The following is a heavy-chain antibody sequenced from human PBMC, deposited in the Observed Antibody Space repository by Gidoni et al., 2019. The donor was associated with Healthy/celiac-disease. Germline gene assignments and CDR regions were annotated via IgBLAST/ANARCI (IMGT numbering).Heavy chain of an antibody. V-gene: IGHV4-59*01. CDR3: ASYPRAYSGSYSRAFDI. D-gene: IGHD1-26*01. CDR1: AGSTTSYY. J-gene: IGHJ3*02. Sequence: QAQLQESGPGLVKSSETLSLTCTVPAGSTTSYYWSWIRQPPGKGLEWIGYIYYSGSTNYNPSLKSRVTISVDTSKNQFSLKLSSVTAADTAVYYCASYPRAYSGSYSRAFDIWGQGTMVTVSS. CDR2: IYYSGST.